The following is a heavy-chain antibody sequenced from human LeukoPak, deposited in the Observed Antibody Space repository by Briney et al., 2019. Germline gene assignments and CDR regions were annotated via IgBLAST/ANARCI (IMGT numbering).Heavy chain of an antibody. CDR2: ISYDGTNT. Sequence: PGGSLRLSCAASGFTFSSYDMHWVRQAPGKGLEWVAAISYDGTNTYYTDSAKGRFTNSRDNSKNTLYLQMDSLRGEDTAVYSCARGRYTGYESGYFDYWGQGILVTVSS. D-gene: IGHD5-12*01. CDR1: GFTFSSYD. CDR3: ARGRYTGYESGYFDY. J-gene: IGHJ4*02. V-gene: IGHV3-30*03.